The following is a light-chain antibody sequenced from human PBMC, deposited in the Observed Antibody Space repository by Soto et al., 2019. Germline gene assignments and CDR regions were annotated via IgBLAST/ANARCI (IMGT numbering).Light chain of an antibody. CDR3: LQYNNWPRT. J-gene: IGKJ1*01. CDR2: GAS. Sequence: EIVLTQSPGTLSLSPGERATLSCRASQSVSSSYLAWYQQKPGQAPRLLIYGASSRATGIPDRFSGSGSGTEFTLTISSLQSEDFVIYYCLQYNNWPRTFGQGTKVDFK. CDR1: QSVSSSY. V-gene: IGKV3-20*01.